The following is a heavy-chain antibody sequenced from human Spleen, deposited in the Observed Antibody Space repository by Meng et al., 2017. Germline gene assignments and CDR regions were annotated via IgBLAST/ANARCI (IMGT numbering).Heavy chain of an antibody. CDR2: IWYDGSNK. V-gene: IGHV3-33*01. CDR3: ARVDRYCSSTSCYAFDY. Sequence: GESLKISCAASGFTFSTYGMHWVRQAPGKGLEWVAGIWYDGSNKYYADSVKGRFTISRDNSKNTLYLQMNSLRAEDTAVYYCARVDRYCSSTSCYAFDYWGQGTLVTVSS. D-gene: IGHD2-2*01. CDR1: GFTFSTYG. J-gene: IGHJ4*02.